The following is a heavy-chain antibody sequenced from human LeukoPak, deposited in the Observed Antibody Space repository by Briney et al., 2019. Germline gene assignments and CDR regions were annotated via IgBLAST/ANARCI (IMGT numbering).Heavy chain of an antibody. V-gene: IGHV1-69*13. Sequence: ASVKVSCKASGGTFSSYAISWVRQAPGQGLEWMGGIIPIFGTANYAQKFQGRVTITADESTSTAYMELSSLRSEDTAVYYCARDEWFGELLYYWGQGTLVTVSS. D-gene: IGHD3-10*01. CDR2: IIPIFGTA. CDR3: ARDEWFGELLYY. CDR1: GGTFSSYA. J-gene: IGHJ4*02.